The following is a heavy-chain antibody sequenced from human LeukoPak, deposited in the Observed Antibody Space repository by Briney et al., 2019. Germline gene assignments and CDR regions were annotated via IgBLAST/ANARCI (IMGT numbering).Heavy chain of an antibody. D-gene: IGHD3-22*01. V-gene: IGHV1-18*01. CDR1: GYTFIDYG. Sequence: ASVKVSCKSSGYTFIDYGISWVRQAPGQGLEWMGWISTHNGDTTYAQSLQGRVTMTRDTSISTAYMELSRLRSDDTAVYYCARDRGGYYDSSGYYEFDYWGQGTLVTVSS. J-gene: IGHJ4*02. CDR2: ISTHNGDT. CDR3: ARDRGGYYDSSGYYEFDY.